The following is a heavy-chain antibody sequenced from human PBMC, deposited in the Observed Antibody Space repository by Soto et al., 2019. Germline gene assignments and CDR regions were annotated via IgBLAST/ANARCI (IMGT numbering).Heavy chain of an antibody. CDR3: ARVNYGDYADY. CDR1: GVSISGSRYY. J-gene: IGHJ4*02. CDR2: IYYSGST. V-gene: IGHV4-39*07. Sequence: SETLSLTCTVSGVSISGSRYYWGWIRQPPGRGLEWIGNIYYSGSTYYTPALKSRVTLSVDTSKNQFSLNLNSVTAADTAVYYCARVNYGDYADYWGQGTLVTVSS. D-gene: IGHD4-17*01.